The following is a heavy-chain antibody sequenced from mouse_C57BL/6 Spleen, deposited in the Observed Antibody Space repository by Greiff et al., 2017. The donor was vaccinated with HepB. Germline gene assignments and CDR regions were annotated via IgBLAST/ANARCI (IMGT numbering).Heavy chain of an antibody. V-gene: IGHV1-69*01. D-gene: IGHD2-5*01. CDR1: GYTFTSYW. Sequence: VQLQQPGAELVMPGASVKLSCKASGYTFTSYWMHWVKQRPRQGLEWIGEIDPSDSYTNYNQKFKGKSTLTVDKSSSTAYMQLSSLTSEDSAVYYCARALYSNYPLDYWGEGTTLTVSS. J-gene: IGHJ2*01. CDR3: ARALYSNYPLDY. CDR2: IDPSDSYT.